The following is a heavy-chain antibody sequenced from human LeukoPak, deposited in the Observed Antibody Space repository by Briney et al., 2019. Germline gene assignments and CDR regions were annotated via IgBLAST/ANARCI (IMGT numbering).Heavy chain of an antibody. CDR3: ARGSGYYDSSGYLYYFDY. CDR2: ISSSGSTI. J-gene: IGHJ4*02. D-gene: IGHD3-22*01. V-gene: IGHV3-48*03. CDR1: GFTFSSYE. Sequence: GGSLRLSCAASGFTFSSYEMNWVRQAPGKGLEWVSYISSSGSTIYYADSVKGRFTISRDNAKNSLYLQMNSLRAEDTAVYYCARGSGYYDSSGYLYYFDYWGQGTLVTVSS.